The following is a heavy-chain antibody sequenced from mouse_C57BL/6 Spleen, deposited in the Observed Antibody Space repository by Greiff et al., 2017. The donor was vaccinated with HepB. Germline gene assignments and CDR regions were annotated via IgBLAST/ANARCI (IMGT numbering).Heavy chain of an antibody. CDR3: ARKSEGYFDV. V-gene: IGHV1-50*01. Sequence: VQLQQPGAELVKPGASVKLSCKASGYTFTSYWMQWVKQRPGQGLEWIGEIDPSDSYTNYNQKFKGKATLTVDTSSSTAYMQLSSLTSEDSAVYYCARKSEGYFDVWGTGTTVTVSS. CDR2: IDPSDSYT. CDR1: GYTFTSYW. J-gene: IGHJ1*03.